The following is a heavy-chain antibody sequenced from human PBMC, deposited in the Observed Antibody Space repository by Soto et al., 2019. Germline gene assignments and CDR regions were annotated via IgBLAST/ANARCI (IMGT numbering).Heavy chain of an antibody. V-gene: IGHV4-30-4*01. D-gene: IGHD2-15*01. CDR2: ISYSGSA. CDR1: GCSISSGNYY. Sequence: QVQLQESGPGLVKPSQTLSLTCTVSGCSISSGNYYWSWIRQPPGKGLEWIGFISYSGSAYYNPSLKSRVTISVDTSKNQFSLNLSFVTAADTAVYYCATMGTPATGLYYFDYWGQGTLVTVSS. J-gene: IGHJ4*02. CDR3: ATMGTPATGLYYFDY.